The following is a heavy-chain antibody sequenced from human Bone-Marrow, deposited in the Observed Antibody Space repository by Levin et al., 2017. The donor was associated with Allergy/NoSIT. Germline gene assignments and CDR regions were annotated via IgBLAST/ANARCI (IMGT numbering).Heavy chain of an antibody. D-gene: IGHD6-13*01. Sequence: SGESLKISCAASGLTLSNYVMHWVRQAPGKGLEWVAVISYDGTDQYYADSVKGRFTISRDNSKNALYLQMNSLRADDTGFYYCVRDVGRIAAGGAALYWGQGTLVTVSS. CDR2: ISYDGTDQ. CDR3: VRDVGRIAAGGAALY. J-gene: IGHJ4*02. V-gene: IGHV3-30*04. CDR1: GLTLSNYV.